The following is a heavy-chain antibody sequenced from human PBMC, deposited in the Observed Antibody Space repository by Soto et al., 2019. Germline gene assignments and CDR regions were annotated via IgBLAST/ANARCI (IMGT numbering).Heavy chain of an antibody. J-gene: IGHJ4*01. V-gene: IGHV4-59*01. CDR3: ARRWSGTDY. CDR2: IHNSGST. Sequence: SETLSLTCTVSGGSITSYYWSWIRQPPGKGLEWIGYIHNSGSTSYNPSLQSRVTISADVSRSQYSLKLRSVTAADTAAYYCARRWSGTDYWGHGTLVTVSS. CDR1: GGSITSYY. D-gene: IGHD3-10*01.